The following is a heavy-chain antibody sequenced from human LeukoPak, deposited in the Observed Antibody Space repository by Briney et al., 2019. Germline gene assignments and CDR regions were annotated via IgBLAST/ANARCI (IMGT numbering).Heavy chain of an antibody. Sequence: GGSLRLSCAASGFTFGTYAMSWVRQAPGKGLEWVSTIDNSGGYTYYGDSVKGRFTISRDNSKNTLFLQTNSLRAEDTAVYFCARHRPRWSLDVWGQGTTVTVSS. D-gene: IGHD3-3*01. CDR2: IDNSGGYT. J-gene: IGHJ6*02. V-gene: IGHV3-23*01. CDR3: ARHRPRWSLDV. CDR1: GFTFGTYA.